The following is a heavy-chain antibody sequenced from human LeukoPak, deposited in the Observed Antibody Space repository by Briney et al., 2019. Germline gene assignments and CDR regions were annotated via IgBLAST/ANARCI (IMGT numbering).Heavy chain of an antibody. CDR3: ASTLERRYDFDY. J-gene: IGHJ4*02. V-gene: IGHV4-39*01. CDR1: GGSISSSSYY. CDR2: IYYSGST. D-gene: IGHD1-1*01. Sequence: SETLSLTCTVSGGSISSSSYYWGWIRQPPGKGLEWIGSIYYSGSTYYNPSLKSRVTISVDTSKNQFSLKLSSVTAADTAVYYCASTLERRYDFDYWGQGTLVTVSS.